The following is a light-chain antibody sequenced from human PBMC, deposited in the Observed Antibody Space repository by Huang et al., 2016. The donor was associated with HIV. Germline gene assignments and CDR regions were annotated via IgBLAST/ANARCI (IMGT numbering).Light chain of an antibody. CDR1: QDISNY. Sequence: DIQMTQSPSSLSASLGDRVTITCRASQDISNYLAWYQQKPGKVPKLLIYAASTLQSGVPSRFSGSGSGTNFTLTISGLQPEDVTTYYCQKYSRAPTFGKGTTVELK. CDR3: QKYSRAPT. CDR2: AAS. V-gene: IGKV1-27*01. J-gene: IGKJ1*01.